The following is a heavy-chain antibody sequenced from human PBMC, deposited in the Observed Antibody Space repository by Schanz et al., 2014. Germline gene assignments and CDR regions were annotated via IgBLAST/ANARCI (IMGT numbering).Heavy chain of an antibody. CDR1: GFTFSTYA. CDR2: ISGSGVIT. J-gene: IGHJ6*02. V-gene: IGHV3-23*01. CDR3: VKDLQRELLRDDHYYGMDV. D-gene: IGHD1-26*01. Sequence: EVQLLESGGGLVQPGGSLRLSCATSGFTFSTYAMSWVRQAPGKGLEWVSGISGSGVITYYEDSVKGRFTISRDNSKNTLYLQMNSMRAEDTAVYYCVKDLQRELLRDDHYYGMDVWGQGTTVTVS.